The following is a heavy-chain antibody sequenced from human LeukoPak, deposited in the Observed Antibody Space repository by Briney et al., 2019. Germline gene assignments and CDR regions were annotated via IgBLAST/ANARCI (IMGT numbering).Heavy chain of an antibody. V-gene: IGHV3-30*18. CDR2: IPYDGSNK. CDR1: GFTFSSYG. Sequence: PGGSLRLSCAASGFTFSSYGMHWVRQAPGKGLEWVAVIPYDGSNKYYADSVKGRFTISRDNSKNTLYLQMNSLRAEDTAVYYCAKEAYGDYVLADAFDIWGQGTMVTVSS. D-gene: IGHD4-17*01. CDR3: AKEAYGDYVLADAFDI. J-gene: IGHJ3*02.